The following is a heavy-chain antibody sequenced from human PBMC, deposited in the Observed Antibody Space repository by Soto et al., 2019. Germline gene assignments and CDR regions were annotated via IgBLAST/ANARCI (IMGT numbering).Heavy chain of an antibody. CDR2: ISAYNGNT. J-gene: IGHJ3*02. D-gene: IGHD5-12*01. Sequence: ASVHVSFRASGYRFTSYGISWVRPAPGQGFEWMGWISAYNGNTNYAQKLQGRVTMTTATSTSTASLELRSLRSDDTAVYDCARAVGYEQRAGAYDIWGQGTRGIVS. CDR1: GYRFTSYG. CDR3: ARAVGYEQRAGAYDI. V-gene: IGHV1-18*01.